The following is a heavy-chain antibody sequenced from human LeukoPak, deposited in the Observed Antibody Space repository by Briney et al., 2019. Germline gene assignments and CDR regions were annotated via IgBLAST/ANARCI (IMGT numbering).Heavy chain of an antibody. Sequence: SETLSLTCTVSVGSTSSNNYYWGWLRQPPGKGLEWIGKIYYSGSTHENPSVKRRATISIDRSKTQFSLKLSSVTAADTAVYYCARLVGWPYRYYYDYWGQGTLITVSS. CDR3: ARLVGWPYRYYYDY. V-gene: IGHV4-39*01. CDR2: IYYSGST. D-gene: IGHD2-15*01. J-gene: IGHJ4*02. CDR1: VGSTSSNNYY.